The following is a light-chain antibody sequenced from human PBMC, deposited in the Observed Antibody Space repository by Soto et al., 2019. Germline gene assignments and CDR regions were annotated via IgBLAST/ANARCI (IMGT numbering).Light chain of an antibody. Sequence: QSALTQPASVSGSPGQSITHSCTGTSSDVGGYNYVSWYQQHPGKAPKLMIYDVSNRPSGVSNRFSGSKSGNTASLTISGLQAEDEADYYCSSYTSSSLYVFGTGTKLTVL. CDR1: SSDVGGYNY. J-gene: IGLJ1*01. CDR2: DVS. CDR3: SSYTSSSLYV. V-gene: IGLV2-14*01.